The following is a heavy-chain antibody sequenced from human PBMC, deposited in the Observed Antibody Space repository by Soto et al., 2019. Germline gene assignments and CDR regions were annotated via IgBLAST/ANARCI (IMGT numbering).Heavy chain of an antibody. D-gene: IGHD3-22*01. J-gene: IGHJ4*02. CDR2: VYYSGST. CDR1: GGSISSSTYY. Sequence: SETLSLTCTVSGGSISSSTYYWGWIRQPPGKGLEWIGRVYYSGSTYYNPSLKRRVTISVDTSNNQFSLKLNSVTAADTAVYYCARHQYYYDSSGYTLDYWGQGTLVTVSS. CDR3: ARHQYYYDSSGYTLDY. V-gene: IGHV4-39*01.